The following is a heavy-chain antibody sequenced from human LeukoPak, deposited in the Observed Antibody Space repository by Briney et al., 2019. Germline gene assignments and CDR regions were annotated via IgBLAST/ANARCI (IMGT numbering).Heavy chain of an antibody. D-gene: IGHD5-24*01. Sequence: SETLSLTCAVSGGSFSNYFWTWIRQPPGKGLEWIGEINHGGSAKHNPSLKSRVTISVDASKNQFSLKLSSMTAADTAVYYCARRLDGYTYFDYWGQGTLVTVSS. CDR2: INHGGSA. J-gene: IGHJ4*02. CDR3: ARRLDGYTYFDY. CDR1: GGSFSNYF. V-gene: IGHV4-34*01.